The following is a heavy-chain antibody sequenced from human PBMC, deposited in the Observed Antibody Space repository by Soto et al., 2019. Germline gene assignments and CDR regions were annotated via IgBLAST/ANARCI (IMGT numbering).Heavy chain of an antibody. J-gene: IGHJ4*02. CDR3: ERVVVVVAATGWADNFDY. V-gene: IGHV4-31*03. CDR2: IYYSGST. D-gene: IGHD2-15*01. CDR1: GGSISSGGYY. Sequence: QVQLQESGPGLVKPSQTLSLTCTVSGGSISSGGYYWSWIRQHPGKGLEWIGYIYYSGSTYYNPSLKSRFTISVDTSKTQFSLKLSSVTAADTAVYYCERVVVVVAATGWADNFDYWGQGTLVTVSS.